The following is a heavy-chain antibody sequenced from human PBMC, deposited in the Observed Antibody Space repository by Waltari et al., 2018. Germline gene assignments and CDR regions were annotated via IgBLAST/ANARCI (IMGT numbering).Heavy chain of an antibody. D-gene: IGHD3-10*01. J-gene: IGHJ4*02. V-gene: IGHV4-61*02. CDR2: IYTSGST. Sequence: QVQLQESGPGLVKPSQTLSLTCTVSGGSISSGSYYWSWIRQPAGKGLEWFGRIYTSGSTNYNPSHKRRVTISVDTAKNQFSLKLSSVTAADTAVYYWAGEGWFGEAPTKTYWGQGTLVTVSS. CDR3: AGEGWFGEAPTKTY. CDR1: GGSISSGSYY.